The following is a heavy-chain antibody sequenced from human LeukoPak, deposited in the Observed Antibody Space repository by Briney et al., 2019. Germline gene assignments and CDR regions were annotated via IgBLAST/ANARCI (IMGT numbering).Heavy chain of an antibody. CDR1: GGSISSGSYY. CDR2: IYTSGST. D-gene: IGHD6-13*01. J-gene: IGHJ4*02. V-gene: IGHV4-61*02. CDR3: ARGASSSSWDGLIFDY. Sequence: SETLSLTCTVSGGSISSGSYYWSWIRQPAGKGLEWIGRIYTSGSTNYNPPLKSRVTISVDTSKNQFSLKLSSVTAADTAVYYCARGASSSSWDGLIFDYWGQGTLVTVSS.